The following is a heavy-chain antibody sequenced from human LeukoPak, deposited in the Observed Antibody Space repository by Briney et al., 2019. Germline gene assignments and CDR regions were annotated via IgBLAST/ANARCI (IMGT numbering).Heavy chain of an antibody. Sequence: TGGSLRLSCAASGFTFSSYEMNWVRQAPGKGLEWVSYISSSGSTIYYADSVKGRFTISRDNAKNSLYLQMNSLRAEDTAVYYCAKPSPSKVQWLEAAPFQHWGQGTLVTVPS. CDR3: AKPSPSKVQWLEAAPFQH. CDR1: GFTFSSYE. CDR2: ISSSGSTI. D-gene: IGHD6-19*01. V-gene: IGHV3-48*03. J-gene: IGHJ1*01.